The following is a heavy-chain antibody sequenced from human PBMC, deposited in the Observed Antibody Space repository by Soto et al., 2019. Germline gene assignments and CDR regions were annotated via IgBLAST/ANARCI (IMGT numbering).Heavy chain of an antibody. CDR2: IYPGDSDT. D-gene: IGHD2-2*01. CDR3: ARQGRYCSSTTKLCLYLDV. J-gene: IGHJ6*03. V-gene: IGHV5-51*01. CDR1: GYSFTSYW. Sequence: PGESLKISCKGSGYSFTSYWIGWVRQMPGKGLEWMGIIYPGDSDTRYSPSFQGQVTISADKSISTAYLQWSSLKASDTAMYYCARQGRYCSSTTKLCLYLDVWGKGTTVTVSS.